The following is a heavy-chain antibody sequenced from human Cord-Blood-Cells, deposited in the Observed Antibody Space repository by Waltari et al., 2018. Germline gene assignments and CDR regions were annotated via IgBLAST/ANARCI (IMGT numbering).Heavy chain of an antibody. CDR2: INHSGST. CDR3: ARGWGRTGIDY. D-gene: IGHD3-16*01. Sequence: QVQLQQWGAGLLKPSETLSPTCAVYGVSFSGYYWRWIRPPPGTGLEWIGEINHSGSTNYNPSLKSRVTISVDTSKNQFSLKLSSVTAADTAVYYCARGWGRTGIDYWGQGTLVTVSS. V-gene: IGHV4-34*01. J-gene: IGHJ4*02. CDR1: GVSFSGYY.